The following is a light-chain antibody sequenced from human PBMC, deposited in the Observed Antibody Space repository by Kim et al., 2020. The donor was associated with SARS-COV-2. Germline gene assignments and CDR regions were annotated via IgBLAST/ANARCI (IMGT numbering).Light chain of an antibody. CDR1: TSDVGGYRY. CDR3: CSYTSSSSRV. CDR2: DVT. Sequence: QSITIYCTGTTSDVGGYRYVSWFQLFPGKAPRLLIYDVTKRPSGVPDRFSGSKSGNTASLTISGLQADDEAEYFCCSYTSSSSRVFGEGTQLTVL. V-gene: IGLV2-11*03. J-gene: IGLJ2*01.